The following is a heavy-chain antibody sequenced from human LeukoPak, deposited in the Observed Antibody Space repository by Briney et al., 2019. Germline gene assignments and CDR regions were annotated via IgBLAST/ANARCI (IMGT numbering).Heavy chain of an antibody. J-gene: IGHJ4*02. D-gene: IGHD3-9*01. CDR1: GYTFTSYA. CDR2: INAGNGNT. CDR3: ARDRGGKHYDILTR. V-gene: IGHV1-3*01. Sequence: ASVKVSCKASGYTFTSYAMHWVRQAPGQRLEWMGWINAGNGNTKYSQKFQGRVTITRDTSASTAYMKLSSLRSEDTAVYYCARDRGGKHYDILTRWGQGTLVTVSS.